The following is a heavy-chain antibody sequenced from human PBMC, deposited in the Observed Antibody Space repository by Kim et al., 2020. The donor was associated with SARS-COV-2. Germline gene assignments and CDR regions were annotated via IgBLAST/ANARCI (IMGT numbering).Heavy chain of an antibody. J-gene: IGHJ5*02. CDR3: ATATVFGVANWFDP. D-gene: IGHD3-3*01. V-gene: IGHV1-24*01. Sequence: DQKVQGRVTMAEDTSTDTAYMELSSLRSEDTAVYYCATATVFGVANWFDPWGQGTLVTVSS.